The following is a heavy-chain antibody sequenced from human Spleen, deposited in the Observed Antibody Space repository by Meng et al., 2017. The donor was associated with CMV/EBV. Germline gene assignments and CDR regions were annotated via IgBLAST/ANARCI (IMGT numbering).Heavy chain of an antibody. V-gene: IGHV1-18*04. D-gene: IGHD4-23*01. CDR1: GYTFTGSY. Sequence: ASVKVSCKASGYTFTGSYMHWLRQAPGQGLEWMGWIDPRSGNTNYAQKLQGRVTMTTDTSTSTAYMELRSLRSDDTAVYYCARDRVGMVVTPWWFDPWGQGTLVTVSS. CDR2: IDPRSGNT. J-gene: IGHJ5*02. CDR3: ARDRVGMVVTPWWFDP.